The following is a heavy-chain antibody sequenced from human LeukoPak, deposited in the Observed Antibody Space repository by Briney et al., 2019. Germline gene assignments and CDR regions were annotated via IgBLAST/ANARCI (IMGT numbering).Heavy chain of an antibody. Sequence: SETLSLTCTVSGGSISTSNYYWGWIRQPPGKGLKWIGSIYYSGNAYYNLSLKSRVTISVDMSNNQFSLKLRSVTAADTAVYYCARYSSSWRNFDYWGLGTLVTVSS. V-gene: IGHV4-39*01. CDR1: GGSISTSNYY. J-gene: IGHJ4*02. CDR2: IYYSGNA. CDR3: ARYSSSWRNFDY. D-gene: IGHD6-13*01.